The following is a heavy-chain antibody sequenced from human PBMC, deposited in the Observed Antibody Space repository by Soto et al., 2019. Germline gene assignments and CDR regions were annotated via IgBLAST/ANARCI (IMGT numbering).Heavy chain of an antibody. J-gene: IGHJ6*02. V-gene: IGHV1-2*02. CDR1: GYTFTAYY. Sequence: QVQLVQSGAEVKEPGDSVRVSCEASGYTFTAYYIHWVRQAPGQGLEWMGWINPKFGDTTYAQDFQGRVSMTRDMSISTVYMELSRLTSDDPARYYCARNMDYYYGRGSGNGHGFWGQGTTVTV. D-gene: IGHD3-10*02. CDR3: ARNMDYYYGRGSGNGHGF. CDR2: INPKFGDT.